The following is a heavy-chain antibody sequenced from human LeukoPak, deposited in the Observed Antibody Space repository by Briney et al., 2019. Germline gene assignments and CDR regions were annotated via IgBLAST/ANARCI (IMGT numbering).Heavy chain of an antibody. CDR2: ISSDGDSA. D-gene: IGHD4-17*01. CDR1: GFTFSTYA. CDR3: ARSEQQDFGDYEFDY. Sequence: GGSLRLSCAASGFTFSTYAMHWVRQAPGKGLEYVSAISSDGDSAYYANSVKGRFTISRDNSKNTLYLQMGSLRAEDMAVYYCARSEQQDFGDYEFDYWGQGTLVTVSS. J-gene: IGHJ4*02. V-gene: IGHV3-64*01.